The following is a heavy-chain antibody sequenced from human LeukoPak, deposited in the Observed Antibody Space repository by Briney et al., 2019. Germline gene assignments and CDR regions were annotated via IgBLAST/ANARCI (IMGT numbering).Heavy chain of an antibody. J-gene: IGHJ4*02. CDR1: GFIFSNYW. V-gene: IGHV3-74*01. D-gene: IGHD3-16*01. CDR2: MNSDGSSR. CDR3: ARESTAVGDYYFDY. Sequence: GGSLRLSCAASGFIFSNYWMNWVRQAPGKGLMWVSRMNSDGSSRTYADSVKGRFTISRDNARNTLYLQMNSLRAEDLAVYYCARESTAVGDYYFDYWGQGILVAVSS.